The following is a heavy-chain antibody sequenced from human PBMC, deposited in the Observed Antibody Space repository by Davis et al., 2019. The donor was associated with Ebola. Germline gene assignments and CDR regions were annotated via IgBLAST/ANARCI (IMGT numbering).Heavy chain of an antibody. CDR1: GFTFSSYW. V-gene: IGHV3-74*01. D-gene: IGHD1-26*01. Sequence: GESLKISCAASGFTFSSYWMHWVRQAPGKGLVWVSRINSDGSSTSYADSVKGRFTISRDNAKNTLYLQMNSLRAEDAAIYYCAKLPWASVPDYFDYWGQGTLVTVSS. CDR2: INSDGSST. J-gene: IGHJ4*02. CDR3: AKLPWASVPDYFDY.